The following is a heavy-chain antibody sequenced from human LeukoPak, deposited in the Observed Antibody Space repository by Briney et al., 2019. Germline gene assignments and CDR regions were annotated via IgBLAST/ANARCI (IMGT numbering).Heavy chain of an antibody. Sequence: PSETLSLTXTVSGGSINSYYWSWIRQPAGKGLEWIGRIYSSGSTNYNPSLKSRVTMSVNTSKNQFSLKLSSVTAADTAFYYCARDRDYGGIDYWGQGTLVTVSS. CDR1: GGSINSYY. J-gene: IGHJ4*02. CDR3: ARDRDYGGIDY. V-gene: IGHV4-4*07. D-gene: IGHD4/OR15-4a*01. CDR2: IYSSGST.